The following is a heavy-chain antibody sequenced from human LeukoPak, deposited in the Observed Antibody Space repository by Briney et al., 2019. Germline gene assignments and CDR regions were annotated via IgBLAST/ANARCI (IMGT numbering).Heavy chain of an antibody. CDR3: VVVVLGWYFDL. CDR1: GYTFTSYG. Sequence: ASVKVSCKASGYTFTSYGISWVRQAPGQGLEWMGWISAYNGNTNYAQKLQGRVTTTTDTSTSTANMELRSLRSDDTAVYYCVVVVLGWYFDLWGRGTLVTVSS. D-gene: IGHD2-15*01. V-gene: IGHV1-18*01. J-gene: IGHJ2*01. CDR2: ISAYNGNT.